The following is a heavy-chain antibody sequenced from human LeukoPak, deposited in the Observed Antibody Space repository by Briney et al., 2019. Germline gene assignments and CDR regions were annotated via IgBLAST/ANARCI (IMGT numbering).Heavy chain of an antibody. CDR3: ARVATVGSLDN. J-gene: IGHJ4*02. CDR1: VYSFSTHG. CDR2: IMPIFGAT. Sequence: SVKVSCKASVYSFSTHGIRWVRQAPGQGLEWMGGIMPIFGATNYAQKFQGRLTITTDRSTSTDYMELNNLSSEDTALYYCARVATVGSLDNWGQGTLVTVSS. V-gene: IGHV1-69*05. D-gene: IGHD4-23*01.